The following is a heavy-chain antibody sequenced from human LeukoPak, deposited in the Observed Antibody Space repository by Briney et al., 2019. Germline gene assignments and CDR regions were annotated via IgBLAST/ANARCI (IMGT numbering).Heavy chain of an antibody. CDR3: ANSAGIAAAGYYFDY. Sequence: GVSLRLSCAPSGFTFSSYAMSWVRQAPGEGLEWVSAISGSGGSTYYADSVKGRFTISRDNSKNTLYLQMNSLRAEDTAVYYCANSAGIAAAGYYFDYWGQGTLVTVSS. V-gene: IGHV3-23*01. CDR1: GFTFSSYA. D-gene: IGHD6-13*01. CDR2: ISGSGGST. J-gene: IGHJ4*02.